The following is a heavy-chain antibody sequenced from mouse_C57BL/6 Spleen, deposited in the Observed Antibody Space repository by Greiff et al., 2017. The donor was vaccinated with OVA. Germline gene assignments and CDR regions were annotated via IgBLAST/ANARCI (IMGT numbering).Heavy chain of an antibody. J-gene: IGHJ3*01. CDR1: GYAFSSSW. CDR3: ASPSRAFYYDYDVLFAY. Sequence: QVQLKQSGPELVKPGASVKISCKASGYAFSSSWMNWVKQRPGKGLEWIGRIYPGDGDTNYNGKFKGKATLTADKSSSTAYMQLSSLTSEDSAVYFCASPSRAFYYDYDVLFAYWGQGTLVTVSA. V-gene: IGHV1-82*01. CDR2: IYPGDGDT. D-gene: IGHD2-4*01.